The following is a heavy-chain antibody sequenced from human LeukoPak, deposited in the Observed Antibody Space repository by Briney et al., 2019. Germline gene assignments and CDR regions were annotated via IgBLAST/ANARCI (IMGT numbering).Heavy chain of an antibody. V-gene: IGHV3-53*01. CDR1: GFTVSSNS. CDR2: IYSDNT. D-gene: IGHD4/OR15-4a*01. CDR3: ARRAGAYSHPYDY. J-gene: IGHJ4*02. Sequence: GGPLRLSCTVSGFTVSSNSVSWVRQAPGKGLEWVSFIYSDNTHYSDSVKGRFTISRDNSKNTLYLQMNSLRAEDTAVYYCARRAGAYSHPYDYWGQGTLVTVSS.